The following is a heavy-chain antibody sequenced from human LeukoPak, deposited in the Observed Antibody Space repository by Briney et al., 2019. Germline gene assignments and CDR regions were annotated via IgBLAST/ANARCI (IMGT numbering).Heavy chain of an antibody. J-gene: IGHJ6*02. Sequence: PSETLSLTCIVSGGSMCNYYWSWIRQPPGKGLEWIGHIYYRGDIKYNPSLKSRVTISVDTSNQQFSLRLTSVSAADTAVYFCARLSGPSGGPVSFFGLDVWGQGTAVTVSS. CDR1: GGSMCNYY. V-gene: IGHV4-59*08. CDR2: IYYRGDI. CDR3: ARLSGPSGGPVSFFGLDV. D-gene: IGHD6-19*01.